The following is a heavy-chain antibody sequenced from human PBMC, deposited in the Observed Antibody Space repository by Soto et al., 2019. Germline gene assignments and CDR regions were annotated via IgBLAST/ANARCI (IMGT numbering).Heavy chain of an antibody. CDR3: AKDLVTIFGVVIFNHFDY. V-gene: IGHV3-23*01. J-gene: IGHJ4*02. CDR1: GFTFSSYA. D-gene: IGHD3-3*01. CDR2: ISGSGGST. Sequence: HPGGSLRLSCAASGFTFSSYAMSWVRQAPGKGLEWVSAISGSGGSTYYADSVKGRFTISRDNSKNTLYLQMNSLRAEDTAVYYCAKDLVTIFGVVIFNHFDYWGQGTLVTVSS.